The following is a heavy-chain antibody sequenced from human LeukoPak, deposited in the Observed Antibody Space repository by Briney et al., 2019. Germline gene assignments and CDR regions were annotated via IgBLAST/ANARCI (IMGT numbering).Heavy chain of an antibody. V-gene: IGHV1-24*01. CDR3: ARAAYYYGSGSYGYYYMDV. Sequence: ASVKVSCKASGYTFTSYYMHWVRQAPGKGLEWMGGFDPEDGETIYAQKFQGRVTMTEDTSTDTAYMELSSLRSEDMAVYYCARAAYYYGSGSYGYYYMDVWGKGTTVTVSS. J-gene: IGHJ6*03. D-gene: IGHD3-10*01. CDR1: GYTFTSYY. CDR2: FDPEDGET.